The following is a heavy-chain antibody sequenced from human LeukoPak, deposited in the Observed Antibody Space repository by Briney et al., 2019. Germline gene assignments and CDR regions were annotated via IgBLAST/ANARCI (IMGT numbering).Heavy chain of an antibody. CDR3: AKRVGARPGFDH. D-gene: IGHD1-26*01. Sequence: PGGSLRLSCAASGFTFSNYAMSWVRQAPGRGLEWVSGFRGSADTTHYADSVKGRFTISRDNSKNTVYLQMNSLRAEDTAIYYCAKRVGARPGFDHWGQGTLVTVSS. J-gene: IGHJ4*02. CDR1: GFTFSNYA. V-gene: IGHV3-23*01. CDR2: FRGSADTT.